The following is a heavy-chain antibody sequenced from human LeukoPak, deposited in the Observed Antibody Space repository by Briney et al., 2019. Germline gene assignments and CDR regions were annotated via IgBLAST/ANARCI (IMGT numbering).Heavy chain of an antibody. CDR3: ARHGYTASHFFLDY. J-gene: IGHJ4*02. D-gene: IGHD5-18*01. CDR1: TGSINSYY. Sequence: SETLSLTCTVSTGSINSYYWGWVRQPAGRGLEWIGRIYTTGRADYDPSLQSRVAMSIDTSQKQFSLILKSVTAADTATYFCARHGYTASHFFLDYWSQGTPVTVPS. V-gene: IGHV4-4*07. CDR2: IYTTGRA.